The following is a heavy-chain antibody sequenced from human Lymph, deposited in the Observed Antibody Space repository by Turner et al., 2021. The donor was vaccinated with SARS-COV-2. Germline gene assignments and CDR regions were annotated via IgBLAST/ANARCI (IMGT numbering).Heavy chain of an antibody. CDR1: GGSISSRNW. Sequence: QVQLQESGPGLVKPSGTLSLTCAVSGGSISSRNWWSWVRQPPEKGLAWIGEIDSGGCTNYNPSRKSRVTKAVEKSKNQFSLKLSAVTAADTAGDCCATKDCSGGRCSYFDYWGQGTLVTVSS. CDR2: IDSGGCT. J-gene: IGHJ4*02. CDR3: ATKDCSGGRCSYFDY. V-gene: IGHV4-4*01. D-gene: IGHD2-15*01.